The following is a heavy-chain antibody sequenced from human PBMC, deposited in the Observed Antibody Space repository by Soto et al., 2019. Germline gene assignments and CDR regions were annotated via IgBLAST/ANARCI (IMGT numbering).Heavy chain of an antibody. J-gene: IGHJ6*02. Sequence: PSETLSLTCTVSGGSISSYYWSWIRQPPGKWLEWIWCIYNSYFNPSLLSRVTISVDTSKYEFSLRLSSVTAADTAVYYFARLNGYCVSTNCHGYYGMDVWGQGTTVTVSS. CDR3: ARLNGYCVSTNCHGYYGMDV. CDR1: GGSISSYY. D-gene: IGHD2-2*03. V-gene: IGHV4-4*08. CDR2: IYNS.